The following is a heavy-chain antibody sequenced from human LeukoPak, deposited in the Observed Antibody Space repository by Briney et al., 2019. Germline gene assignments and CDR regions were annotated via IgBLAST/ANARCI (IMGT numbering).Heavy chain of an antibody. Sequence: ASVTVSCTVSGYTLTELSMHWVRQAPGQGLEWMGWINPNSGGTNSAQKFQGRVTMTRDTSITTAYMELSRLRSDDTAVYYCARGGIVVVPAAYYFDYWGQGTLVAVSS. CDR1: GYTLTELS. V-gene: IGHV1-2*02. J-gene: IGHJ4*02. CDR3: ARGGIVVVPAAYYFDY. D-gene: IGHD2-2*01. CDR2: INPNSGGT.